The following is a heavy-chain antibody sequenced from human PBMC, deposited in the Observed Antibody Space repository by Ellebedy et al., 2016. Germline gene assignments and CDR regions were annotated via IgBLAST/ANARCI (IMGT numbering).Heavy chain of an antibody. V-gene: IGHV4-59*01. CDR2: IYYSGST. CDR3: AGEGRGHSAGMDV. J-gene: IGHJ6*04. CDR1: GGSISNYY. Sequence: SETLSLTCTVSGGSISNYYWSWIRQPPGKGLEWIGYIYYSGSTNYNPSLESRVTISVDTSKNQFSLKLSSVTAADTAVYYCAGEGRGHSAGMDVWGKGTTVTVSS.